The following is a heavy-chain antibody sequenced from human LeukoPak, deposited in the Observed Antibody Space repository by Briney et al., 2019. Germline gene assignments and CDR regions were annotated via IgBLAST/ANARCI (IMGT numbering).Heavy chain of an antibody. J-gene: IGHJ4*02. CDR1: GFTFSSYW. Sequence: PGGSLRLSCAASGFTFSSYWMSWVRQAPGKGLEWVANIKQDGSEKYYVDSVKGRFTISRDSAKNSLYLQMNSLRAEDTAVYYCARCGSSWFEYNYFDYWGQGTLVTVSS. V-gene: IGHV3-7*01. D-gene: IGHD6-13*01. CDR3: ARCGSSWFEYNYFDY. CDR2: IKQDGSEK.